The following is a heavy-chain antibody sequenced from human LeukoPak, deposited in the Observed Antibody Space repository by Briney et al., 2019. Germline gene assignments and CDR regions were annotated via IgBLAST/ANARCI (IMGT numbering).Heavy chain of an antibody. Sequence: GASVKVSCKASGYTFTSYGISWVRQAPGQGLEWMGWISAYNGNTNYAQKLQGRVTMTTDTSTSTAYMELRSLRSDDTAVYYRAREWTTYSSSWYPHSQPLFDYWGQGTLVTVSS. CDR1: GYTFTSYG. D-gene: IGHD6-13*01. V-gene: IGHV1-18*01. J-gene: IGHJ4*02. CDR2: ISAYNGNT. CDR3: AREWTTYSSSWYPHSQPLFDY.